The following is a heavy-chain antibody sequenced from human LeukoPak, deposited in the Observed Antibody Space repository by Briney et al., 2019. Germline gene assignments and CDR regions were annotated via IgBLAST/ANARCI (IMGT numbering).Heavy chain of an antibody. Sequence: ASVKVSCKASGYTFTSYGISWVRQAPGQGLEWMGWISAYNGNTNYAQKLQGRVTMTTDTSTSTAYMELRSLRSDDTAVYYCARDRFYRYCCGGSCHAQFDPWGQGTLVTVSS. CDR3: ARDRFYRYCCGGSCHAQFDP. CDR1: GYTFTSYG. CDR2: ISAYNGNT. V-gene: IGHV1-18*01. J-gene: IGHJ5*02. D-gene: IGHD2-15*01.